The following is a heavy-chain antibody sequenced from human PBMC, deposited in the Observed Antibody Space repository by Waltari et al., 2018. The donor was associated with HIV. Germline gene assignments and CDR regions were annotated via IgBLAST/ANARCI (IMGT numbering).Heavy chain of an antibody. D-gene: IGHD3-10*02. Sequence: QVQLVESGGGEVEPGKSLRLSCIVSGFTFKTYGMHWVRQAPGKGLDWVAVIWYDGSSEYYADSVKGRFTISRDNSKNTLYLQMNSLRAEDTAVYYCARDYFMFGEGKDRGMDVWGQGTTVTVSS. J-gene: IGHJ6*02. V-gene: IGHV3-33*01. CDR2: IWYDGSSE. CDR3: ARDYFMFGEGKDRGMDV. CDR1: GFTFKTYG.